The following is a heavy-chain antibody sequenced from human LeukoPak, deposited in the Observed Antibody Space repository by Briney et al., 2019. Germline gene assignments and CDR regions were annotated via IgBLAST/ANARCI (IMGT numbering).Heavy chain of an antibody. V-gene: IGHV1-46*01. CDR1: GYTFTSYY. CDR3: ARESSWEHFDY. Sequence: GASVKVSCKASGYTFTSYYMHWVRQAPGQGLEWMGIINPSGGSTSYAQKFQGRVTMTRDTSTSTVYMELSNLRSEDTAVYYCARESSWEHFDYWGQGTLVTVSS. D-gene: IGHD6-13*01. CDR2: INPSGGST. J-gene: IGHJ4*02.